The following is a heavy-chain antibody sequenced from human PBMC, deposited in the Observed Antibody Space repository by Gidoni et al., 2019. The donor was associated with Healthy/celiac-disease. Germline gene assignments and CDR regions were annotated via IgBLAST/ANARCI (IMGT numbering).Heavy chain of an antibody. CDR1: GFTFSSYG. V-gene: IGHV3-30*18. D-gene: IGHD6-19*01. CDR3: AKVPSRSGGWCYFDY. CDR2: ISYDGSNK. Sequence: QVQLVESGGGVVQPGRSLRLSCAASGFTFSSYGMPWVRQVPGKGLEWVAVISYDGSNKYYADSVNGRFTISRDNSKNTLYLQMNSLRAEDTAVYYCAKVPSRSGGWCYFDYWGQGTLVTVSS. J-gene: IGHJ4*02.